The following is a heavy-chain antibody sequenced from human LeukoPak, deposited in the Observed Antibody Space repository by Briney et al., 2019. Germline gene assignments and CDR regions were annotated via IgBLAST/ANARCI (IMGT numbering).Heavy chain of an antibody. J-gene: IGHJ4*02. CDR2: ISAYNGNT. CDR1: GYTFTSHG. V-gene: IGHV1-18*01. CDR3: VREVAYSGSYKWDY. Sequence: ASVKVSCEASGYTFTSHGISWVRQAPGQGLQWMGWISAYNGNTNYAQNLQGRVTMTTDTSTTTAYMELRSLRSDDTAVYYCVREVAYSGSYKWDYWGQGTLVTASS. D-gene: IGHD1-26*01.